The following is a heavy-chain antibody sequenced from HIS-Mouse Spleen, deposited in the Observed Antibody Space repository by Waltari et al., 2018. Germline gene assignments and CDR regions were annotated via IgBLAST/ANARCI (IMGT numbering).Heavy chain of an antibody. CDR2: INHSGST. J-gene: IGHJ3*02. Sequence: QVQLQQWGAGLLKPSETLSLTCAVYGGSFSGYYWSWIRRPPGKGLEWIGEINHSGSTNYNPSLKSRVTISVDTSKNQFSLKLSSVTAADTAVYYCARGQLTGARTDAFDIWGQGTMVTVSS. V-gene: IGHV4-34*01. CDR1: GGSFSGYY. CDR3: ARGQLTGARTDAFDI. D-gene: IGHD7-27*01.